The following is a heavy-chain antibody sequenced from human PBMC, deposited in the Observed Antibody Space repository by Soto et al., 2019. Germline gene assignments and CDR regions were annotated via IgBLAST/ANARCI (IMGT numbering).Heavy chain of an antibody. CDR1: GFTFSSYW. D-gene: IGHD6-13*01. J-gene: IGHJ6*03. CDR2: INSDGSST. CDR3: ARDPAAGIYYYYYMDV. Sequence: GGSLRLSCAASGFTFSSYWMHWVRQAPGKGLVWVSRINSDGSSTSYADSVKGRFTISRDNAKNTLYLQMNSLRAEDTAVYYCARDPAAGIYYYYYMDVWGKGTTVTVSS. V-gene: IGHV3-74*01.